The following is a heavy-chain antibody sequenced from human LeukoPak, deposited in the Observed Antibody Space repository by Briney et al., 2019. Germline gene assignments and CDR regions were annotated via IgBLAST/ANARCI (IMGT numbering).Heavy chain of an antibody. V-gene: IGHV4-39*01. Sequence: SETLSLTCTVSGGSISSSSYYWGWIRQPPGKGLEWIGSIYYSGSTYYNPSLKSRVTISVDTSKNQFSLKLSSVTAADTAVYYCAGASRGFRYDYWGQGTLVTVSS. CDR1: GGSISSSSYY. D-gene: IGHD1-26*01. CDR3: AGASRGFRYDY. CDR2: IYYSGST. J-gene: IGHJ4*02.